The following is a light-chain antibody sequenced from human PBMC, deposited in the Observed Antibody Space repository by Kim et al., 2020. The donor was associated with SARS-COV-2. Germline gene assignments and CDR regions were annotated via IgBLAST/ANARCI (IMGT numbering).Light chain of an antibody. Sequence: RQRVISSCSGSTSNIGNNAVNWYQQFPGKAPKLLIYYDDLLPSGVSDRFSGSKSGTSASLAISGLQSEDEADYYCAAWDDSLNGVVFGGGTKVTVL. CDR3: AAWDDSLNGVV. CDR1: TSNIGNNA. CDR2: YDD. J-gene: IGLJ2*01. V-gene: IGLV1-36*01.